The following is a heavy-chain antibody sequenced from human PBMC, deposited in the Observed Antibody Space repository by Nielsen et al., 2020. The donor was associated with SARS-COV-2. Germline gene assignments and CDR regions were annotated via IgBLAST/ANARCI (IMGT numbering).Heavy chain of an antibody. J-gene: IGHJ6*02. D-gene: IGHD6-6*01. CDR1: GFTFSDYY. CDR2: ISSSGSTI. CDR3: AGPYSSSVYYYYGMDV. Sequence: GGSLRLSCAASGFTFSDYYMSWIRQAPGKGLEWVSYISSSGSTIYYADSVKGRFTISRDSAKNSLYLQMNSLRAEDTAVYYCAGPYSSSVYYYYGMDVWGQGTTVTVSS. V-gene: IGHV3-11*04.